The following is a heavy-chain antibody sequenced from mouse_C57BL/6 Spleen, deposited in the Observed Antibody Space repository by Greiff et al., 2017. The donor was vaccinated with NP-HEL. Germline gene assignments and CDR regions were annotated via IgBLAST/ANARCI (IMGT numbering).Heavy chain of an antibody. V-gene: IGHV6-6*01. J-gene: IGHJ1*03. CDR1: GFTFSDAW. Sequence: EVQLQESGGGLVQPGGSMKLSCAASGFTFSDAWMDWVRQSPEKGLEWVAEIRNKANNHATYYAESVKGRFTISRDDSKSSVYLQMNSLRAEDTGIYYCTSHDGYYVWYFDVWGTGTTVTVSS. CDR2: IRNKANNHAT. D-gene: IGHD2-3*01. CDR3: TSHDGYYVWYFDV.